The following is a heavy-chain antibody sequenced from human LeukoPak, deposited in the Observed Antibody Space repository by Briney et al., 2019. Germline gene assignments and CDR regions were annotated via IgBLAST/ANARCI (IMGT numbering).Heavy chain of an antibody. V-gene: IGHV3-21*01. Sequence: GGSLRLSCAASGFTFSNYTMNWVRQAPGKGLEWVSSIRSGSSYIYYADSVKGRFTISRDNAKNSLYLQMNSLRAEDTAVYYCAKDLEDIVVVPAALDPWGEGTLVTVSS. J-gene: IGHJ5*02. CDR3: AKDLEDIVVVPAALDP. CDR1: GFTFSNYT. CDR2: IRSGSSYI. D-gene: IGHD2-2*01.